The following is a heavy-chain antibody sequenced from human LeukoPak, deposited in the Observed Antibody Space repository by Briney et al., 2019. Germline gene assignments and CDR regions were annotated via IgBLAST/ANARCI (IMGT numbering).Heavy chain of an antibody. CDR1: GGSITSCY. CDR3: ARDSGTTGEVKFDL. CDR2: IYITGST. Sequence: SETLSLTCTVSGGSITSCYWSWLRQSAGKGLEWIGRIYITGSTTYNPSLKSRVTISLDTSKTQFSLKLSSVTAADTAVYYCARDSGTTGEVKFDLWGQGTLVTVSS. D-gene: IGHD3-10*01. V-gene: IGHV4-4*07. J-gene: IGHJ5*02.